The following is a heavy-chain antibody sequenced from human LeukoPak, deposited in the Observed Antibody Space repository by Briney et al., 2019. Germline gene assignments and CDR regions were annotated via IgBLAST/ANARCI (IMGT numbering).Heavy chain of an antibody. J-gene: IGHJ4*02. CDR3: ARDFRYSSSRYSQTNFDY. V-gene: IGHV1-18*01. CDR2: ISAYHGNT. D-gene: IGHD6-13*01. Sequence: ASVKVSRKACGYTSTRYGIRWVRQAPPQGPQWMGWISAYHGNTNHAQRLQGRVTMTTDTSTSTAYMELRRLRSDDTAVYYCARDFRYSSSRYSQTNFDYWGQGTLVTVSS. CDR1: GYTSTRYG.